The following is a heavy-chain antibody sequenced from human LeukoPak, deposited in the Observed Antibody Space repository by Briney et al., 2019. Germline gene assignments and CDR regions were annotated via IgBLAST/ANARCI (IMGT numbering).Heavy chain of an antibody. D-gene: IGHD6-13*01. CDR3: ARMGPAAAGIVD. V-gene: IGHV4-61*02. CDR2: IYTSGST. CDR1: GGSISSGSYY. J-gene: IGHJ4*02. Sequence: SETLSLTCTVSGGSISSGSYYWSWIRQPAGKGLEWIGRIYTSGSTNYNPSLKSRVTISVDRSKNQFSLKLSSVTAADTAVYYCARMGPAAAGIVDWGQGTLVTVSS.